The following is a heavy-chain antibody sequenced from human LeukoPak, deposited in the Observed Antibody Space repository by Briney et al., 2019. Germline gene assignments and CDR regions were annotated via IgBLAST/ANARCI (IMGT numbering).Heavy chain of an antibody. CDR3: AREQTGYSSSPLDY. CDR1: GFTFSSYG. CDR2: IWYDGSNK. Sequence: PGGSLRLSCAASGFTFSSYGMHWVRQAPGKGLEWVAVIWYDGSNKYYADSVKGRFTISRDNSKNTLYLQMNSLRAEDTAVYYCAREQTGYSSSPLDYWGQGTLVTVSS. D-gene: IGHD6-13*01. V-gene: IGHV3-33*01. J-gene: IGHJ4*02.